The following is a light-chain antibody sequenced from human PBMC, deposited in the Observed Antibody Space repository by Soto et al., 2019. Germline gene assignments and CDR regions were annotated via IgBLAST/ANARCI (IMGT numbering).Light chain of an antibody. J-gene: IGKJ2*01. Sequence: EIVMTQSPATLSVSPGERATLSCRASQSVSSNLAWYQQKPGQAPRLLIYGASTRATGIPARFSGSGSGTEVTLTISSLQSEDFAVYYCQQYNNGPLYTFGQGTKLEIK. V-gene: IGKV3-15*01. CDR3: QQYNNGPLYT. CDR1: QSVSSN. CDR2: GAS.